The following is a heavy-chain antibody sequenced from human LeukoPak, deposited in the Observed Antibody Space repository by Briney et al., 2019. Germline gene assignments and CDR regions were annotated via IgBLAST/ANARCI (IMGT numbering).Heavy chain of an antibody. CDR3: AKGLRLGYCSSTSCYTPFEY. Sequence: GGSLRLSCAASGFTFSSYSMSWVRQAPGKGLEWVSVISGSGGSTYYADSVKGRFTISRDNSKNTLYLQMNSLRAEDTAVYYCAKGLRLGYCSSTSCYTPFEYWGQGTLVTVSS. V-gene: IGHV3-23*01. CDR1: GFTFSSYS. D-gene: IGHD2-2*02. J-gene: IGHJ4*02. CDR2: ISGSGGST.